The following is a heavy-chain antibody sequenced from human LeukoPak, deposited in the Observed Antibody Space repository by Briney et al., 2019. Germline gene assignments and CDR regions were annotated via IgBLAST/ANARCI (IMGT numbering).Heavy chain of an antibody. D-gene: IGHD5-12*01. V-gene: IGHV3-21*01. CDR1: GFTFSSYS. J-gene: IGHJ4*02. Sequence: GGSLRLSCAASGFTFSSYSMNWVRQAPGKGLEWVSSISSSSSYIYYADSVKGRSTISRDNAKNSLYLQMNSLRAEDTAVYYCARDFNSGGYDSGSDYFDYWGQGTLVTVSS. CDR2: ISSSSSYI. CDR3: ARDFNSGGYDSGSDYFDY.